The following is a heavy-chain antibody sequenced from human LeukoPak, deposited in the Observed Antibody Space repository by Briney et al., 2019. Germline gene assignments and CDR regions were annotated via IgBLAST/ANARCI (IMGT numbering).Heavy chain of an antibody. J-gene: IGHJ6*04. D-gene: IGHD3-10*02. CDR1: GFTFSSYE. CDR3: AELGITMIGGV. V-gene: IGHV3-48*03. CDR2: ISSSDSTI. Sequence: PGGSLRLSCAASGFTFSSYEMNWVRQAPRKGLEWVSYISSSDSTIYYADSVKGRFTISRDNAKNSLYLQMNSLRAEDTAVYYCAELGITMIGGVWGKGTTVTISS.